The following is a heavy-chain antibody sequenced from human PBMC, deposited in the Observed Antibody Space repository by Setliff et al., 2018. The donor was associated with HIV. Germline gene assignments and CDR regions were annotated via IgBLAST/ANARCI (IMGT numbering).Heavy chain of an antibody. CDR3: ARPTGYSSSWYPLDAFDI. D-gene: IGHD6-13*01. J-gene: IGHJ3*02. Sequence: LRLSCAASGFTFSSYSMNWVRQAPGKGLEWVSYISSSSSSTIYYADSVKGRFTISRDNAKNSLYLQMNSLRAEDTAVYYCARPTGYSSSWYPLDAFDIWGQGTMVTVSS. V-gene: IGHV3-48*01. CDR1: GFTFSSYS. CDR2: ISSSSSSTI.